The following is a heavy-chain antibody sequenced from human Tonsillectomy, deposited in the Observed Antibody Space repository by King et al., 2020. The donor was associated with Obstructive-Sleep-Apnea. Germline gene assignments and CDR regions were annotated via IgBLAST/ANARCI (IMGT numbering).Heavy chain of an antibody. CDR1: GGSISSGGYS. J-gene: IGHJ4*02. V-gene: IGHV4-30-4*07. CDR2: IYYSGST. Sequence: VQLQESGPGLVKPSQTLSLTCAVSGGSISSGGYSWSWIRQPPGKGLEWIGYIYYSGSTYYNPSLKSRVTISVDTSRNQFSLNLSSVTAADTAVYYCARGGGDYGDHSRGYFDYWGQGTLVTVSS. D-gene: IGHD4-17*01. CDR3: ARGGGDYGDHSRGYFDY.